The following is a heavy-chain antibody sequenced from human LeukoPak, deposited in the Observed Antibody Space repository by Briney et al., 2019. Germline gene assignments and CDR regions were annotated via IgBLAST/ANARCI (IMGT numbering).Heavy chain of an antibody. J-gene: IGHJ4*02. D-gene: IGHD4-17*01. CDR2: ISISGDTT. V-gene: IGHV3-23*01. CDR3: ANEIRPNDY. CDR1: GFTFSSHA. Sequence: GGSLRLSCGASGFTFSSHAMTWVRQAPGKGLEWVSAISISGDTTYYADAVKGRFTISRDNSKNTVYLQMNSLRAEDTAVYYCANEIRPNDYWGQGTMVTVSS.